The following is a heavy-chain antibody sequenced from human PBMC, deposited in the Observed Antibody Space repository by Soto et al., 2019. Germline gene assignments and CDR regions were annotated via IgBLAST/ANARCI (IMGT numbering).Heavy chain of an antibody. CDR2: ISGSGGST. J-gene: IGHJ3*02. V-gene: IGHV3-23*01. CDR1: GFTFSSYV. CDR3: AKDTDSSGYYFGAFDI. D-gene: IGHD3-22*01. Sequence: EVQLLESGGGLVQPGGSLRLSCAASGFTFSSYVMSWVRQAPGKGLEWVSAISGSGGSTYYADSVKGRFTISRDNSKNTLYLQMNSLRAEDTAVYYCAKDTDSSGYYFGAFDIWGQGTMVTVSS.